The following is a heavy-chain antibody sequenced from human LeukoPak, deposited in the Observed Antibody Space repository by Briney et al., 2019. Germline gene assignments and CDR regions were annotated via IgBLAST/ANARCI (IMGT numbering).Heavy chain of an antibody. CDR1: GFTVSSNY. CDR3: TRSYSTSWSWYFDY. CDR2: IRSKTYGGTT. D-gene: IGHD2-2*01. Sequence: GGSLRLSCAASGFTVSSNYMSWVRQAPGKGLEWIGFIRSKTYGGTTEYAASLEGRFTISRDDSKSVVYLQVSSLRTEDTAVYYCTRSYSTSWSWYFDYWGQGTLVTVSS. V-gene: IGHV3-49*04. J-gene: IGHJ4*02.